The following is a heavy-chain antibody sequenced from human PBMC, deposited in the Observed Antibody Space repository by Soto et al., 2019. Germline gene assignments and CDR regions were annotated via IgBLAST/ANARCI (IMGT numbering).Heavy chain of an antibody. CDR3: ARGPTKQLWSVRYHSGMEV. Sequence: QVQLVQSGAEVKKPGSSVKVSCKASGGTFSSSAITWVRQAPGQGLEWMGMIIPIFGTVNYAQKFQGRVTITADESTSTAYLELSSLTSDDTAVYYCARGPTKQLWSVRYHSGMEVWGLGTTVTVSS. V-gene: IGHV1-69*18. D-gene: IGHD5-18*01. J-gene: IGHJ6*02. CDR2: IIPIFGTV. CDR1: GGTFSSSA.